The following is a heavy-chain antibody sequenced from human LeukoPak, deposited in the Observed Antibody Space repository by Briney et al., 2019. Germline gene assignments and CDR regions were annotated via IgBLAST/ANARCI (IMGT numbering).Heavy chain of an antibody. CDR3: ARGRNSWYNY. J-gene: IGHJ4*02. Sequence: ASVKVPCKASGYTFTSDDINWVRQAPGQGPEWMGWMNPNSGNTGYAQNFQGRVTMTRDTSISTAYMELSNLRSEDTAVYYCARGRNSWYNYWGQGTLVTVSS. CDR1: GYTFTSDD. D-gene: IGHD6-13*01. CDR2: MNPNSGNT. V-gene: IGHV1-8*01.